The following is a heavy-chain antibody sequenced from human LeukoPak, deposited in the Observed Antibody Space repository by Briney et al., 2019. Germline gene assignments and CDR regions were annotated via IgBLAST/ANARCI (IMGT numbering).Heavy chain of an antibody. J-gene: IGHJ6*03. V-gene: IGHV1-2*02. CDR1: GYTFTGYY. CDR3: ARDKAELRFFDWLSSHYYDYTAV. D-gene: IGHD3-9*01. Sequence: ASVKVSSKASGYTFTGYYMHWVRQAPGQGLEWMGWINPNSGGTNYAQKFQGRVTMTRDTSISTAYMELSRLRSDDTAVYYCARDKAELRFFDWLSSHYYDYTAVWGNGTTVTVSS. CDR2: INPNSGGT.